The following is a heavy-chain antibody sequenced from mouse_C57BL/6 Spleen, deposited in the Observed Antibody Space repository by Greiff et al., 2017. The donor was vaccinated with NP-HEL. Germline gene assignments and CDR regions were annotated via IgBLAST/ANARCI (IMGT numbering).Heavy chain of an antibody. CDR1: GYAFSSYW. J-gene: IGHJ2*01. D-gene: IGHD1-1*01. CDR3: ARGSITTVADLDY. CDR2: IYPGDGDT. Sequence: QVQLQQSGAELVKPGASVKISCKASGYAFSSYWMNWVKQRPGKGLEWIGQIYPGDGDTNYNGKFKGKATLTADKSSSTAYMQLSSLTSEDSAVYFCARGSITTVADLDYWGQGTTLTVSS. V-gene: IGHV1-80*01.